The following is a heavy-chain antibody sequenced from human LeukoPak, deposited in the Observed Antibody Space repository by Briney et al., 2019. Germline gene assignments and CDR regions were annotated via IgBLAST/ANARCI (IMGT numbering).Heavy chain of an antibody. J-gene: IGHJ4*02. CDR2: IYYSGST. Sequence: PSETLSLTCTVSGGSVSSGSYYWSWLRQPPGKGLEWIGYIYYSGSTNYNPSLKSRVTISVDTSKNQFSLKLSSVTAADTAVYYCASGGYYYDSSGYSFDYWGQGTLVTVSS. CDR3: ASGGYYYDSSGYSFDY. CDR1: GGSVSSGSYY. V-gene: IGHV4-61*01. D-gene: IGHD3-22*01.